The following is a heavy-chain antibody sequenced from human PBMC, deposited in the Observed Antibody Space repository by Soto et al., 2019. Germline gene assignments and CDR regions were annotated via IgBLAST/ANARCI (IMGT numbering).Heavy chain of an antibody. CDR3: AHTGDLEWLYWFDP. D-gene: IGHD3-3*01. J-gene: IGHJ5*02. V-gene: IGHV2-5*02. CDR1: GFSLSTSGVG. CDR2: ICWDDDK. Sequence: SGPTLVNPTQTLTLTCTFSGFSLSTSGVGVGWIRQPPGKALEWLALICWDDDKRYSPSLKSRLTITKDTSKNQVVLTMTNIDPVDTATYYCAHTGDLEWLYWFDPWGQGTLVTVSS.